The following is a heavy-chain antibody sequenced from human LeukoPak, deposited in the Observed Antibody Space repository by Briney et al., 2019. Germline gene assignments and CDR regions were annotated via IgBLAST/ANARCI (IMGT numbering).Heavy chain of an antibody. CDR1: GGSISSGGYY. CDR2: IYYSGST. CDR3: ASSQMVVAANWFDP. Sequence: KPSETLSLTCTVSGGSISSGGYYWSWIRQHPGKGLEWIGYIYYSGSTYYNPSLKSRVTISVDTSKNQFSLKLSSVTAADTAVYYCASSQMVVAANWFDPWGQGTLVTVSS. J-gene: IGHJ5*02. V-gene: IGHV4-31*03. D-gene: IGHD2-15*01.